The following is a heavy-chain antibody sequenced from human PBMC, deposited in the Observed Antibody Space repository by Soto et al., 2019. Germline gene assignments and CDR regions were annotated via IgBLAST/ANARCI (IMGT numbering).Heavy chain of an antibody. CDR1: GYTFTSYG. Sequence: ASVKVSCKASGYTFTSYGISWVRQAPGQGLEWMGWISAYNGNTNYAQKLQGRVTMTTDTSTSTAYMELRSLRSDDTAVYYCARGRLFLEWLLREFGYWGQGTLVTVSS. V-gene: IGHV1-18*01. J-gene: IGHJ4*02. CDR3: ARGRLFLEWLLREFGY. D-gene: IGHD3-3*01. CDR2: ISAYNGNT.